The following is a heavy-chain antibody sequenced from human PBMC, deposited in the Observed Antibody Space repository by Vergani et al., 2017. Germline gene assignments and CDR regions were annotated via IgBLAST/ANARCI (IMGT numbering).Heavy chain of an antibody. CDR3: ARRNCSYGNCYGFDF. V-gene: IGHV5-51*03. CDR2: INPGDSDT. Sequence: EVQLVQSGAEVKKPGESLRISCEGFGYSFSDYWIGLVRPMPGKGLEWMGIINPGDSDTRYSPSFQGQVTFSADKSLNTAYLQCSSLKASDTAMYYCARRNCSYGNCYGFDFWGQGTQVTVSS. J-gene: IGHJ4*02. D-gene: IGHD2-15*01. CDR1: GYSFSDYW.